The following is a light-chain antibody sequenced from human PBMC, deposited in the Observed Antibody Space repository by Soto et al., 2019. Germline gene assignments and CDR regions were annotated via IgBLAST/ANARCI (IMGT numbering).Light chain of an antibody. CDR1: QPLINNS. CDR2: DAS. V-gene: IGKV3-20*01. Sequence: EIVMTQSPGTLSLSPGERATLSCRASQPLINNSLARFQQKPGHVPRLLIQDASQIATGIADRFSGSGSGTDFNFTMSRLEREYFGVYYCQQSSHSPLTFGVGTRGE. CDR3: QQSSHSPLT. J-gene: IGKJ4*01.